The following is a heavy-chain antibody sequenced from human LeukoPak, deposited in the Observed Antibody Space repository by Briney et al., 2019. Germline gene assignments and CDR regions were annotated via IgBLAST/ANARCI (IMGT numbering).Heavy chain of an antibody. CDR3: AREVLLWFGELRYNWFDP. CDR1: GFTFSSYG. D-gene: IGHD3-10*01. V-gene: IGHV3-23*01. Sequence: GGSLRLSCVASGFTFSSYGMSWVRQAPGKGLEWVSYVSTTGYTTSYADSVKGRFTISRDNAKNTVFLQMNSLRAEDTAVYYCAREVLLWFGELRYNWFDPWGQGTLVTVSS. CDR2: VSTTGYTT. J-gene: IGHJ5*02.